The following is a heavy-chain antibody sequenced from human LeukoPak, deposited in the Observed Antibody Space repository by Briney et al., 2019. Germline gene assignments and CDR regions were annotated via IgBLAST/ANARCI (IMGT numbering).Heavy chain of an antibody. CDR3: ASSVYDSSAYDY. J-gene: IGHJ4*02. CDR1: GGSFSGYY. V-gene: IGHV4-34*01. Sequence: SETLSLTCAVYGGSFSGYYWSWIRQPPGKGLEWIGEINHGGSTNYNPSLKSRVTISVDTSKNQFSLKLSSVTAADTAVYYCASSVYDSSAYDYWGQGTLVTVSS. D-gene: IGHD3-22*01. CDR2: INHGGST.